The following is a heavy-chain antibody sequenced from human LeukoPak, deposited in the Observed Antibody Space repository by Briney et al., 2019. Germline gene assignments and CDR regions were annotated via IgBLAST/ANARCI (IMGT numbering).Heavy chain of an antibody. J-gene: IGHJ4*02. D-gene: IGHD3-16*01. V-gene: IGHV4-30-4*08. CDR2: IYYSGST. Sequence: SETLSLTCTVSGGSISSGDYYWSWIRQPPGKGLEWIGYIYYSGSTYYNPSLKSRVTISVDASKNQFSLKLSSVTAADTAVYYCARLFLGELYFHYWGQGTLVTVSS. CDR3: ARLFLGELYFHY. CDR1: GGSISSGDYY.